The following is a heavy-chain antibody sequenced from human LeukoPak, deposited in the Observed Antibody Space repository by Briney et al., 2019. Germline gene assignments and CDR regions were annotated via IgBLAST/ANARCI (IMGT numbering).Heavy chain of an antibody. V-gene: IGHV1-8*01. CDR1: GYTFTSYD. J-gene: IGHJ3*02. D-gene: IGHD1-1*01. CDR2: MNPNSGNT. CDR3: ARKWDWNDWGTWDSGDAFDI. Sequence: ASVKVSCKASGYTFTSYDINWVRQATGQGLEWMGWMNPNSGNTGYAQKFQGRVTMTRNTSISTAYMELSSLRSEDTAVYYCARKWDWNDWGTWDSGDAFDIWGQGTMVTVSS.